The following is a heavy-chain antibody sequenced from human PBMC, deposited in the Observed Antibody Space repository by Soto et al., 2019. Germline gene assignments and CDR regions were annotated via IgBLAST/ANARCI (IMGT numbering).Heavy chain of an antibody. CDR2: IIPIFGTA. D-gene: IGHD4-17*01. V-gene: IGHV1-69*01. Sequence: QVQLVQSGAEVKKPGSSVKVSCKASGGTFSSYAISWVRQAPGQGLEWMGGIIPIFGTANYAQKFQGRVTITADESTSTAYMELSSLRSEDTAVYYCARDAYDYGGNFGSRFFDYWGQGTLVTVSS. CDR1: GGTFSSYA. CDR3: ARDAYDYGGNFGSRFFDY. J-gene: IGHJ4*02.